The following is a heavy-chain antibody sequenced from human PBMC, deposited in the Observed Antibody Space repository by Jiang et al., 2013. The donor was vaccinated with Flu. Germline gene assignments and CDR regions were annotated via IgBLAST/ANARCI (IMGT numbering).Heavy chain of an antibody. Sequence: KPGESLKISCEGSGYAFSDFWIAWVRQMPGKGLEWMGVIYPGDSRTKYNPSFQGQVTISADKSISTAYLQWSSLKASDTAMYYCARLGRGYYYYYGMDVWGQGTTVT. D-gene: IGHD2-15*01. CDR3: ARLGRGYYYYYGMDV. CDR2: IYPGDSRT. CDR1: GYAFSDFW. J-gene: IGHJ6*02. V-gene: IGHV5-51*03.